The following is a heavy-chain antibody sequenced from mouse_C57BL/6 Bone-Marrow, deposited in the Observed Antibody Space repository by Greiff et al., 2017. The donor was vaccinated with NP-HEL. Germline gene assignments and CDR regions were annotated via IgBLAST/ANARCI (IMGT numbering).Heavy chain of an antibody. V-gene: IGHV1-69*01. D-gene: IGHD2-2*01. CDR1: GYTFTSYW. CDR2: IDPSDSYT. Sequence: QVQLKESGAELVMPGASVKLSCKASGYTFTSYWMHWVKQRPGQGLEWIGEIDPSDSYTNYNQKFKGKSTLTVDKSSSTAYMQLSSLTSEDSAVYYCAKLGYDGRGMDYWGQGTSVTVSS. J-gene: IGHJ4*01. CDR3: AKLGYDGRGMDY.